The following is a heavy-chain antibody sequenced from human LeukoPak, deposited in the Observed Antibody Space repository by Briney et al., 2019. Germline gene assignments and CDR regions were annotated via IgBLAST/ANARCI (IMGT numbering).Heavy chain of an antibody. CDR1: GYTLTELS. CDR2: FDPEDGET. Sequence: ASVKVSCKVSGYTLTELSMHWVRQAPGKGLEWMGGFDPEDGETIYAQKFQGRVTITADESTSTAYMELSSLRSEDTAVYYCARSPTGFGSHFDYWGQGTLVTVSS. D-gene: IGHD1-26*01. CDR3: ARSPTGFGSHFDY. V-gene: IGHV1-24*01. J-gene: IGHJ4*02.